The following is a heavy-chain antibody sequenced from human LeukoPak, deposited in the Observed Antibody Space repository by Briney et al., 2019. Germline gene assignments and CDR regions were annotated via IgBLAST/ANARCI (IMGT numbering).Heavy chain of an antibody. CDR3: ARDGTPIYSSGWVYMDV. CDR2: VNQGGTEK. J-gene: IGHJ6*04. CDR1: GFIFSSQW. D-gene: IGHD6-25*01. Sequence: GESLRLSCAASGFIFSSQWMGWVRQAPGKGLEWVANVNQGGTEKFYVASVKGRFSISRDNAENSLYLQMNSLRGEDTAVYYCARDGTPIYSSGWVYMDVWGKGTTVTISS. V-gene: IGHV3-7*01.